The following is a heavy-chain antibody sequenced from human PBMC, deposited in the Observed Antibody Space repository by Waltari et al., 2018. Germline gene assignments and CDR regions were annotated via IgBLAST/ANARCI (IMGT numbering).Heavy chain of an antibody. CDR1: GGSFSNYY. CDR3: AGLRFNYYYFYHMDV. Sequence: QVHLQQWGAGLLKPSETLSLTCGVSGGSFSNYYWSWIRQPPGRGLEWIGEIDHSGSTNYNPSLKSRVTLSVDTSKKEFSLRLTSVTAADTAIYSCAGLRFNYYYFYHMDVWGKGTTVTVSS. D-gene: IGHD3-10*01. V-gene: IGHV4-34*02. CDR2: IDHSGST. J-gene: IGHJ6*03.